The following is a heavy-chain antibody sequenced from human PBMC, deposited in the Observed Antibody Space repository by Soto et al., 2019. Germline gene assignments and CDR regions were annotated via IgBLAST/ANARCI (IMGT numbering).Heavy chain of an antibody. J-gene: IGHJ6*02. CDR2: INHSGST. V-gene: IGHV4-34*01. CDR3: ARRRRGLSPPSASYGLGKHGMDV. D-gene: IGHD3-10*01. CDR1: GGSFSGYF. Sequence: SETLSLTFAVYGGSFSGYFWTWIRQPPGKGLAWIGEINHSGSTKYNSSLKSRVTISADTSKNQFSLKLSSVTAADTAVYYCARRRRGLSPPSASYGLGKHGMDVWGQGTTVTVSS.